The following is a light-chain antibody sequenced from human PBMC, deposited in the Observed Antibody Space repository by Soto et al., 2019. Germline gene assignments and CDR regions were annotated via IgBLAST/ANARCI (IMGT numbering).Light chain of an antibody. CDR1: QSISAH. Sequence: EILFKHSPPTLSLSSGARGTLSCRASQSISAHLAWYQQKPGQAPRLLIYDASNRATGIPARFGGSGSGTDFTLTISSLEPEDYAIYYCQQRSNSITFGQGTRLEIK. CDR2: DAS. CDR3: QQRSNSIT. J-gene: IGKJ5*01. V-gene: IGKV3-11*01.